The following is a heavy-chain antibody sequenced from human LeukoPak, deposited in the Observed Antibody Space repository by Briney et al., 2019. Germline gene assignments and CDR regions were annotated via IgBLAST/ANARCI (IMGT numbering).Heavy chain of an antibody. Sequence: SETLSLTCTVSGGSISSYYWSWIRQPPGKGLEWIGYIYTSGSTNYNPSLKSRVTISVDTSKNQFSLKLSSVTAADTPVYYCARLQGSAWGQGTLVTVSS. V-gene: IGHV4-4*09. CDR2: IYTSGST. CDR3: ARLQGSA. CDR1: GGSISSYY. J-gene: IGHJ5*02. D-gene: IGHD3-10*01.